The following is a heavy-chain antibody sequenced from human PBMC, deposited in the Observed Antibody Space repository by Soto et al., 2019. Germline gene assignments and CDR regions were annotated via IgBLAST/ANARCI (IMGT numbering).Heavy chain of an antibody. D-gene: IGHD2-2*01. CDR3: ARGLRRQLLNWFDP. CDR1: GGSISSYY. J-gene: IGHJ5*02. CDR2: IYYIGST. V-gene: IGHV4-59*01. Sequence: TLSLTCTVSGGSISSYYWSWIRQPPGKGLEWIGYIYYIGSTNYNPSPKSRVTISVDTSKNQFALKLSSVTAADAAVYYCARGLRRQLLNWFDPWGQGTLVTVSS.